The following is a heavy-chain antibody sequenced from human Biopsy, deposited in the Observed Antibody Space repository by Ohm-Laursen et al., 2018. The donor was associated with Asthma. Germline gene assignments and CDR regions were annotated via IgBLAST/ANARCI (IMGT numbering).Heavy chain of an antibody. CDR2: ISYDSSNK. V-gene: IGHV3-30-3*01. J-gene: IGHJ4*02. D-gene: IGHD5-24*01. CDR3: ARDMNRDGWYFDY. CDR1: GFTFSTYA. Sequence: SLRLSCSAPGFTFSTYAMHWVRQAPGKGLEWVAVISYDSSNKYYADSVKGRFTISRDNSKNTLYLQMNSLRGDDTAVYYCARDMNRDGWYFDYWGQGTLVTVSS.